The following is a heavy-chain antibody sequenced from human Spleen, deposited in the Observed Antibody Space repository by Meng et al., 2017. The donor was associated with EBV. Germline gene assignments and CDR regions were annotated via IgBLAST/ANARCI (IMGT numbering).Heavy chain of an antibody. D-gene: IGHD1-1*01. CDR3: AKDVGLIGQLYLGHAY. Sequence: QVPLVESGGGVVQPGRSLRLSCAASGFTFISYAMHWVRQAPGQGLEWVAMISYDGDIKNYADSVKGRFTISRDNSKNTLYLQMNSLRAEVTAIYYCAKDVGLIGQLYLGHAYWGQGTLVTVSS. CDR2: ISYDGDIK. V-gene: IGHV3-30-3*01. CDR1: GFTFISYA. J-gene: IGHJ4*02.